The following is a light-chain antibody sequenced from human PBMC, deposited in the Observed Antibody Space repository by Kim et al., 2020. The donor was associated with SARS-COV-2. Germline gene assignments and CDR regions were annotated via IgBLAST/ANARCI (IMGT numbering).Light chain of an antibody. Sequence: VSVSPGQTATITCSGDKLGDKYVCWYQQKPGQSPLLVIYQDTKRPSGLPERFSGSTSGDTATMTISGTQAMDEADYYCQAWDRSTVFGGGTQLTVL. CDR2: QDT. CDR1: KLGDKY. CDR3: QAWDRSTV. V-gene: IGLV3-1*01. J-gene: IGLJ2*01.